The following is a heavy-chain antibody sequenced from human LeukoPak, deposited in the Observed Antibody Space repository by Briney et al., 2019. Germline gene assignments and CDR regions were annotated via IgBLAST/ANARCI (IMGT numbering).Heavy chain of an antibody. D-gene: IGHD6-6*01. J-gene: IGHJ4*02. Sequence: PGGSLRLSCAASGFTVSSNYMSWVRQAPGKGLEWVSVIYSGGSTYYADSVKGRFTISRDNSKDTLYLQMNSLRAEDTAVYYCANRKNEAPLDDYWGQGTLVTVSS. CDR3: ANRKNEAPLDDY. CDR2: IYSGGST. CDR1: GFTVSSNY. V-gene: IGHV3-53*01.